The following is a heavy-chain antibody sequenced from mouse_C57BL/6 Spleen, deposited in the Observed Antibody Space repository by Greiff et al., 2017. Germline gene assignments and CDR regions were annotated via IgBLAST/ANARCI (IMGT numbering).Heavy chain of an antibody. CDR3: ARDYYGSSYVLDY. J-gene: IGHJ2*01. D-gene: IGHD1-1*01. CDR2: ISSGSSTI. Sequence: EVKLMESGGGLVKPGGSLKLSCAASGFTFSDYGMHWVRQAPEKGLEWVAYISSGSSTIYYADTVKGRFTISRDNAKNTLFLQMTSLRSEDTAMYYCARDYYGSSYVLDYWGKGTTLTVSS. CDR1: GFTFSDYG. V-gene: IGHV5-17*01.